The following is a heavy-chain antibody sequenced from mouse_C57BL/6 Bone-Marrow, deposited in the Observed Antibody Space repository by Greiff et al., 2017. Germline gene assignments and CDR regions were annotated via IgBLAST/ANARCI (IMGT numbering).Heavy chain of an antibody. J-gene: IGHJ4*01. CDR3: AGRGDSSGPYYAMDY. D-gene: IGHD3-2*02. Sequence: LQESGAELVRPGTSVKVSCKASGYAFTNYLIEWVKQRPGQGLEWIGVINPGSGGTNYNEKFKGKATLTADKSSSTAYMPLSSLTSEDSAVYVCAGRGDSSGPYYAMDYWGQGTSVTVSS. V-gene: IGHV1-54*01. CDR1: GYAFTNYL. CDR2: INPGSGGT.